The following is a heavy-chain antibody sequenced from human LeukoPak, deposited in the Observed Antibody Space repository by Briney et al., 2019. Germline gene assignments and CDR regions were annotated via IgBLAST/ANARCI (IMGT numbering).Heavy chain of an antibody. D-gene: IGHD1-26*01. CDR1: GFSVSNYY. J-gene: IGHJ4*02. CDR2: IKLDGSEK. Sequence: GGSLRLSCAASGFSVSNYYMTWVRQAPGKGLEWVSTIKLDGSEKHYVYSVMGRFTVSRDNGKNLMYLQMDSLRAEEPALYYCARDRKYRIVGTPQHYFDYWGQGTLVTVSS. CDR3: ARDRKYRIVGTPQHYFDY. V-gene: IGHV3-7*01.